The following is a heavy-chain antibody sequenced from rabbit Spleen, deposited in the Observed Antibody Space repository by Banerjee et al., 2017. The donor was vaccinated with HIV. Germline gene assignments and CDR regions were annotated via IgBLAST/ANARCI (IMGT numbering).Heavy chain of an antibody. CDR3: ARNGGMLNYEL. V-gene: IGHV1S40*01. D-gene: IGHD6-1*01. CDR1: GFSFSTSDY. Sequence: QSLEESGGDLVKPGASLTLTCTASGFSFSTSDYMCWVRQAPGKGLEWIGCIYGGGSGATYYASWAKGRFTGSKTSSTTVTLQMTSLTAADTATYFCARNGGMLNYELWGPGTLVTVS. CDR2: IYGGGSGAT. J-gene: IGHJ4*01.